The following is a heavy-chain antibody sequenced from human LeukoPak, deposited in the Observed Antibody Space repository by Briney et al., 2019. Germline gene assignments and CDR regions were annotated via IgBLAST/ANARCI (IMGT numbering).Heavy chain of an antibody. J-gene: IGHJ4*02. V-gene: IGHV4-31*03. CDR3: ARGVVPAALDY. CDR2: IYYSGST. Sequence: SETLSLTCTVSGGSISSGGYYWSWIRQHPGKGLEWIGYIYYSGSTYYNPSLKSRVTISVDTSKNQFSLKLSSVTAADTAVYYCARGVVPAALDYWGQGTLVTVSS. CDR1: GGSISSGGYY. D-gene: IGHD2-2*01.